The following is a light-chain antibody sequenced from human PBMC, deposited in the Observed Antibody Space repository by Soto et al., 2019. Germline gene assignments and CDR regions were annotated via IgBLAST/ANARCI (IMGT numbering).Light chain of an antibody. V-gene: IGKV2-28*01. CDR3: MQTLQTPYT. CDR2: FGS. CDR1: QSLLHSNAYNY. Sequence: IVMTQSPLSLPVTPGEPASISCRSSQSLLHSNAYNYLDWYLQKPGQSPQLLIYFGSTRASGVPDRVSGSGSGTDFTLKISRVEAEDVGVYYCMQTLQTPYTFGQGTKLASK. J-gene: IGKJ2*01.